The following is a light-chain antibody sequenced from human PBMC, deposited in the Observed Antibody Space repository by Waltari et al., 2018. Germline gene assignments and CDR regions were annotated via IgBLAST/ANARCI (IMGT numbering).Light chain of an antibody. CDR2: AAS. J-gene: IGKJ2*01. Sequence: DIQMPQSPSSLSASVGARVTITCRASQSISSYLNWYQQKPGKAPKLLIYAASSLQSGVPSRFSGSGSGTDFTLTISSLQPEDFATYYCQQSYSTPGTFGQGTKLEIK. CDR3: QQSYSTPGT. V-gene: IGKV1-39*01. CDR1: QSISSY.